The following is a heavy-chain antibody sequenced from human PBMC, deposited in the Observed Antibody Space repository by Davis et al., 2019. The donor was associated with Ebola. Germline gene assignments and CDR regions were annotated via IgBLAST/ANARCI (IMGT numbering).Heavy chain of an antibody. CDR2: TYYNSKWYN. D-gene: IGHD5-12*01. Sequence: HSQTLSLTCAISGDSVSSGGWNWIRQSPSRGLEWLGRTYYNSKWYNDYAVSVRSRMIISPDTSKNHFSLQLNSVTPEDTAVYYCARGWLRSGFDYWGQGTLVIVSS. CDR1: GDSVSSGG. CDR3: ARGWLRSGFDY. J-gene: IGHJ4*02. V-gene: IGHV6-1*01.